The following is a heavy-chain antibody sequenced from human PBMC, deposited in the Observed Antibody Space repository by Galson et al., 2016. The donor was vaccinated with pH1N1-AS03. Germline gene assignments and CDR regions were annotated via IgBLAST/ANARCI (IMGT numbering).Heavy chain of an antibody. Sequence: SLRLSCAASGFTFNMYTMDWVRRAPGKGLEWISSISRESDAKYYADSVKGRFTISRDNVETALYLQMDSLRGEDTAVYYCVRIRGSRGFHADWYFDVWGPGTVVSVSS. J-gene: IGHJ2*01. D-gene: IGHD2-15*01. V-gene: IGHV3-48*01. CDR3: VRIRGSRGFHADWYFDV. CDR2: ISRESDAK. CDR1: GFTFNMYT.